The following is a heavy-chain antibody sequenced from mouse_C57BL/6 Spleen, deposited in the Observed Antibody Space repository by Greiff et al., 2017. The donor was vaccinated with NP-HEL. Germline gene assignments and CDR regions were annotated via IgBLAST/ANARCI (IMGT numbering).Heavy chain of an antibody. CDR3: ARIGYGSSYRFAY. V-gene: IGHV1-18*01. CDR2: INPNNGGT. J-gene: IGHJ3*01. Sequence: EVQLQQSGPELVKPGASVKIPCKASGYTFTDYNMDWVKQSHGKSLEWIGDINPNNGGTIYNQKFKGKATLTVDKSSSTAYMELRSLTSEDTAVYYGARIGYGSSYRFAYWGQGTLVTVSA. CDR1: GYTFTDYN. D-gene: IGHD1-1*01.